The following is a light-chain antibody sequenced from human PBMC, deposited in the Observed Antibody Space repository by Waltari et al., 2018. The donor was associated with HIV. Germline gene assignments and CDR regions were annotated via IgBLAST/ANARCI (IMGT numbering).Light chain of an antibody. CDR3: VSYTSSSTLI. CDR1: SRDIGGYID. J-gene: IGLJ2*01. Sequence: QSALTQPASVSGSPGQSITISCTGTSRDIGGYIDFSWYQQHSGKAPKLMIYEASNRPSGVSDRFSGSKSGNTASLTISGLQAEDEADYYCVSYTSSSTLILGGGTKVTVL. CDR2: EAS. V-gene: IGLV2-14*01.